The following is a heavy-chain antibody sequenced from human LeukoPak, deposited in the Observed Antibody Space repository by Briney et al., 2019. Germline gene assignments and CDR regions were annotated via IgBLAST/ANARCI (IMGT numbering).Heavy chain of an antibody. CDR1: GGSISSYY. V-gene: IGHV4-59*08. CDR3: AKPAAGGDSAFDI. CDR2: VNYIGST. D-gene: IGHD6-13*01. J-gene: IGHJ3*02. Sequence: PSETLSLTCTVSGGSISSYYWSWIRQPPGKGLEWIGYVNYIGSTNYNPSLKSRVTILVDTSKIQFSLKLTSVTAADTAVYYSAKPAAGGDSAFDIWGQGTMVTVSS.